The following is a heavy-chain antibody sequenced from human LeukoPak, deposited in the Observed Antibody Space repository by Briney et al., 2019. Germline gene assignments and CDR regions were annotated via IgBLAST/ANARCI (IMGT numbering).Heavy chain of an antibody. V-gene: IGHV1-24*01. J-gene: IGHJ4*02. CDR3: ATDRPRNYGSGSYCSFDY. CDR1: GYTLTELS. Sequence: ASVKVSCKVSGYTLTELSMHWVRQAPGKGLEWMGGLDPEDGETIYAQKFQGRVTMTEDTSTDSAYLELSSLRSEDTAVYYCATDRPRNYGSGSYCSFDYWGQGTLVTVSS. CDR2: LDPEDGET. D-gene: IGHD3-10*01.